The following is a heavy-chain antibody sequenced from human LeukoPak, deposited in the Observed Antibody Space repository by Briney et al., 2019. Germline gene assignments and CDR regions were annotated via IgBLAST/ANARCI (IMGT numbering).Heavy chain of an antibody. CDR2: IDYSGST. CDR1: GGPISSSSYY. V-gene: IGHV4-39*06. J-gene: IGHJ4*02. Sequence: SETLSLTCTVPGGPISSSSYYWGWIRQPPRKGLEWIVSIDYSGSTYYNPSLKSRVTISVDTSKTQYPLKLSSVAAAATAVYYCARLLAAAGRPFDYWGQGTLVTVSS. D-gene: IGHD6-13*01. CDR3: ARLLAAAGRPFDY.